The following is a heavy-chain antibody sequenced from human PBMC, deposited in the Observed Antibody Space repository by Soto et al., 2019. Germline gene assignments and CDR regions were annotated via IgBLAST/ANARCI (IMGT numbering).Heavy chain of an antibody. V-gene: IGHV1-46*03. D-gene: IGHD2-8*01. J-gene: IGHJ5*02. CDR3: ARRDCSNSICFSNWFDP. CDR1: GYTFIDYF. CDR2: INPRSGDT. Sequence: QVHLVQSGAEVRMPGASVKVSCKASGYTFIDYFMNWVRQAPGQGLEWMGIINPRSGDTGYAEKCKGTVIMTTATSTSSLYMEWLAPTSKATDNYYFARRDCSNSICFSNWFDPWGQGTLVTVSS.